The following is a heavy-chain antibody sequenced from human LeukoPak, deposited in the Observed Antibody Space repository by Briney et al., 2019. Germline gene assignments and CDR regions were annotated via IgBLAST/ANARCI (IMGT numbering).Heavy chain of an antibody. CDR1: GGTFSSYA. J-gene: IGHJ4*02. V-gene: IGHV1-69*04. CDR2: IIPILGIA. D-gene: IGHD6-13*01. CDR3: AREGDSSSWYFDY. Sequence: SVKVSCKASGGTFSSYAISWVRQAPGQGLEWMGRIIPILGIANYAQKFQGRVTITADKSTSTAYMELSSLRSEDTAVYYCAREGDSSSWYFDYWGQGTLVTVSS.